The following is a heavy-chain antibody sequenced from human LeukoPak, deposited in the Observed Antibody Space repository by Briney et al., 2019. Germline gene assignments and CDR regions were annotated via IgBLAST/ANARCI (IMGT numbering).Heavy chain of an antibody. CDR3: ARHVTISGPYDASDI. J-gene: IGHJ3*02. D-gene: IGHD5-24*01. Sequence: SETLSLTCTVSGDSISSYYWSWIRQPPGKGLEWIGYIYYSGGADYNPSLKSRVTISVDTSKNQFSLKLRSVTAADTAVYYCARHVTISGPYDASDIWGQGTMVTVSS. CDR2: IYYSGGA. CDR1: GDSISSYY. V-gene: IGHV4-59*08.